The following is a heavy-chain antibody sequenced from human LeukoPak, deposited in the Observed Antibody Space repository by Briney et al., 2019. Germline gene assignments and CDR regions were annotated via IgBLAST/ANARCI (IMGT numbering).Heavy chain of an antibody. J-gene: IGHJ4*02. CDR2: ISAYNGNT. V-gene: IGHV1-18*01. D-gene: IGHD3-3*01. CDR3: ARDRARITIFGVVIPLDY. CDR1: GYTFTSYG. Sequence: ASVKVSCKASGYTFTSYGISWVRQAPGQGLEWMGWISAYNGNTNYAQKLQGRVTMTTDTSTSTAYMELRSLRSDDTAVYYCARDRARITIFGVVIPLDYWGQGTLVTVSS.